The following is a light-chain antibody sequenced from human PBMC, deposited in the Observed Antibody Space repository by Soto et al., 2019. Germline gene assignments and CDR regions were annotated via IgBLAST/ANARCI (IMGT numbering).Light chain of an antibody. CDR2: AAS. J-gene: IGKJ5*01. V-gene: IGKV1-9*01. CDR1: HDISTY. CDR3: QQANSFPIT. Sequence: DIQLTQSPSLLSASLGDRVTITCRASHDISTYLAWYQQKPGKAPNLLIYAASSLQSGVPSRFSGSESGTDFTLTISSLQPEDCAIYFCQQANSFPITFGQGTRLEI.